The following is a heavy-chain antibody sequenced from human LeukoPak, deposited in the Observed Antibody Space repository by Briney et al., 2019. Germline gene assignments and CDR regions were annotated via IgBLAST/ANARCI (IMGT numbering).Heavy chain of an antibody. D-gene: IGHD6-13*01. CDR2: IIPIFGTA. V-gene: IGHV1-69*05. J-gene: IGHJ5*02. CDR1: GGTFSSYA. CDR3: AREPLRYSSTMAWFDP. Sequence: ASVRVSCKASGGTFSSYAISWVRQAPGQGLEWMGGIIPIFGTANYAQKFQGRVTITTDESTSTAYMELSSLRSEDTAVSYCAREPLRYSSTMAWFDPWGQGTLVTVSS.